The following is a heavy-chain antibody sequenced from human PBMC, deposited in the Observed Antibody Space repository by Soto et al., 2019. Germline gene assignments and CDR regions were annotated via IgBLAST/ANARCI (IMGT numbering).Heavy chain of an antibody. J-gene: IGHJ4*02. D-gene: IGHD3-9*01. CDR3: AKGPSDDILAGPLDY. CDR1: GFTFSSYA. Sequence: EVQLLESGGGLVQPGGSLRLSCAASGFTFSSYAMSWVRQAPGKGLEWVSAISGSGGSTYYADSVKGRFTISRDNSKNTLYLQMNSLRAEDTAVYYCAKGPSDDILAGPLDYWGQGTLVTVYS. CDR2: ISGSGGST. V-gene: IGHV3-23*01.